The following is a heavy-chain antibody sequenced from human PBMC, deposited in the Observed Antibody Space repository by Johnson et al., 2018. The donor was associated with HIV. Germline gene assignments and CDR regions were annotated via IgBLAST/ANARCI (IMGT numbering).Heavy chain of an antibody. J-gene: IGHJ3*02. CDR3: TKPSTGTYYGFHI. CDR2: ISNSGSST. Sequence: VQLVESGGGLVQPGGSLRLSCAASGFTFSSYDMSWVRQAPGKGLEWVSGISNSGSSTYYADSVKGRFTISRDNPKNTVWLQMNSLRGEDTAVYYCTKPSTGTYYGFHIWGQGTMVTVSS. V-gene: IGHV3-23*04. CDR1: GFTFSSYD.